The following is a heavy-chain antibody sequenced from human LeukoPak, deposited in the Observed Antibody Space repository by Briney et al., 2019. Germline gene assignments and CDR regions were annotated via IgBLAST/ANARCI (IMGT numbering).Heavy chain of an antibody. Sequence: PGGSLRLSCAASEFTFSSYAMNWVRHAPAQGMERVSKISSGSTAIYYANSVRGRFTISRDNAKNSLYLQMNSLRDEDTAVYYCARQRGNYFDYWGQGTLVTVSS. CDR1: EFTFSSYA. D-gene: IGHD7-27*01. CDR3: ARQRGNYFDY. V-gene: IGHV3-48*02. CDR2: ISSGSTAI. J-gene: IGHJ4*02.